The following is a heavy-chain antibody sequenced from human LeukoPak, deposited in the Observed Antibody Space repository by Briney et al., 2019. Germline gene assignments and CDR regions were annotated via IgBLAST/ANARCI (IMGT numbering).Heavy chain of an antibody. D-gene: IGHD2-21*02. CDR1: GFTFSSYG. Sequence: GRSLRLSCAASGFTFSSYGMHWVGQAPGKGLEWVAVISYDGSNNYYADSVKGRFTISSDNSKKTLYLQMNSLRAEDTAVYYCANPTAIHGYWGQGTLVTVSS. J-gene: IGHJ4*02. CDR3: ANPTAIHGY. V-gene: IGHV3-30*18. CDR2: ISYDGSNN.